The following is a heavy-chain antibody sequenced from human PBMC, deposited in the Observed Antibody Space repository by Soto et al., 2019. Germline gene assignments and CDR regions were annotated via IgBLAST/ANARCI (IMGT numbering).Heavy chain of an antibody. CDR3: TTLKGIDFWSATYGMDV. CDR1: GFTFGNYA. V-gene: IGHV3-49*03. D-gene: IGHD3-3*01. Sequence: GGSLRLSCTASGFTFGNYAMSWFRQAPGKGLEWVGFIRSKAYSGTTEYAASVKGRFTISRDDSKNTLYLQMNSLKTEDTALYYCTTLKGIDFWSATYGMDVWGQGTTVTVSS. J-gene: IGHJ6*02. CDR2: IRSKAYSGTT.